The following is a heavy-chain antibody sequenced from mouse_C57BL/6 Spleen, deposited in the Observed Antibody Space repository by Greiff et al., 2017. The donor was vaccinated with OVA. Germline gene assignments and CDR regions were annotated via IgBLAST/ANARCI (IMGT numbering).Heavy chain of an antibody. CDR3: ASGRSSEAWFAY. J-gene: IGHJ3*01. CDR2: IDPSDRET. D-gene: IGHD3-2*02. V-gene: IGHV1-52*01. CDR1: GYTFTSYW. Sequence: VQLQQPGAELVRPGSSVKLSCKASGYTFTSYWMHWVKQRPIQGLEWIGNIDPSDRETHYNQKFKDKATLTVDKSSSTDYMQLSSLSSEDSAVYYCASGRSSEAWFAYWGQGTLVTVSA.